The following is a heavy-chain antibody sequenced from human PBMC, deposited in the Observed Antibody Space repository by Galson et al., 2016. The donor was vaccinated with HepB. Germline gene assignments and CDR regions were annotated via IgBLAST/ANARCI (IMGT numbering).Heavy chain of an antibody. J-gene: IGHJ4*02. Sequence: SVKVSCKASGTTFSSYAISWVRQAPGQGLGWMGGIVPSFRTANYPQKFQGRVTVTADESTSTAYMELSRLRSEDTAVYYCARAGGGNFDYWGQGTLVTVSS. CDR3: ARAGGGNFDY. CDR1: GTTFSSYA. CDR2: IVPSFRTA. D-gene: IGHD4-23*01. V-gene: IGHV1-69*13.